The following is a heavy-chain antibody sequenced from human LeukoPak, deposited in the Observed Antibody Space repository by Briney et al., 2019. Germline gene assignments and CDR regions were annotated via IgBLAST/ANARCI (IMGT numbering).Heavy chain of an antibody. D-gene: IGHD3-22*01. CDR2: IYYSGST. CDR1: GGSISSGDYY. Sequence: SETLSLTCTVSGGSISSGDYYWSWIRQPPGKGLEWIGYIYYSGSTYYNPSLKSRVTISVDTSKNQFSLKLSSVTAADTAVYYCARDPATYYYDSSGYYHTRFDYWGRGTLVTVSS. J-gene: IGHJ4*02. V-gene: IGHV4-30-4*01. CDR3: ARDPATYYYDSSGYYHTRFDY.